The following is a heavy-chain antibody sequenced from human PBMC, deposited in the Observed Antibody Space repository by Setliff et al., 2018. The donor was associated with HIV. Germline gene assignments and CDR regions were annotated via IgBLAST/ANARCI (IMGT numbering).Heavy chain of an antibody. CDR2: IKQDGGEK. D-gene: IGHD3-16*01. CDR3: ARDCAYVRCPFFDY. V-gene: IGHV3-7*03. J-gene: IGHJ4*02. Sequence: GGSLRLSCAASGFTFSSYWMSWVRQAPGKGLEWVANIKQDGGEKHYVDSVKGRFTISRDNAKNSLYLQMNSLRAEDTAVYYCARDCAYVRCPFFDYWGQGTLVTVSS. CDR1: GFTFSSYW.